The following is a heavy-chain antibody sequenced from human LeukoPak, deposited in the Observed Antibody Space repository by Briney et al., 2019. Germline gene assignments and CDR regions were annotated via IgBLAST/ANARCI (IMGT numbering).Heavy chain of an antibody. CDR3: ARVAGNCGGDCYRLLY. Sequence: GASVKVSCKASGYTFTTYDINWVRQATGQGLEGRGWMNPNSGNTGYAQKFQGRVTVTRNISITTAYMELTNLRSEDTAVYYCARVAGNCGGDCYRLLYWGQGTLVTVSS. CDR1: GYTFTTYD. J-gene: IGHJ4*02. CDR2: MNPNSGNT. V-gene: IGHV1-8*01. D-gene: IGHD2-21*01.